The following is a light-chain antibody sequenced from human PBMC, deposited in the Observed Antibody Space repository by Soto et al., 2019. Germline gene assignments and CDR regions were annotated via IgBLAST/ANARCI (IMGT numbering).Light chain of an antibody. CDR3: QKYGRT. CDR1: QSVSSSY. J-gene: IGKJ1*01. V-gene: IGKV3-20*01. Sequence: EIVLTQSPGTLSLSPGERATLSCRASQSVSSSYLAWYQQKPGQAPRLLIYGASSRATGIPDRFSGSGSGTDFTPTINRLEPEDFAVYYCQKYGRTFGQGTKVEIK. CDR2: GAS.